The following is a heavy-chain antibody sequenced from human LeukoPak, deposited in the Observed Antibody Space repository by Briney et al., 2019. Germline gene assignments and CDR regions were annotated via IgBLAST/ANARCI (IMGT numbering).Heavy chain of an antibody. V-gene: IGHV3-23*01. CDR1: GFTFSSYA. CDR3: ARSVRGVIIGFDP. Sequence: GGSLRLSCAASGFTFSSYAMSWVRQAPGKGLEWVSAISGSGGGTYYADPVKGRFTISRDNSKNTLYLQMHSLRAEDTAVYYSARSVRGVIIGFDPWGQGTLVTVSS. J-gene: IGHJ5*02. CDR2: ISGSGGGT. D-gene: IGHD3-10*01.